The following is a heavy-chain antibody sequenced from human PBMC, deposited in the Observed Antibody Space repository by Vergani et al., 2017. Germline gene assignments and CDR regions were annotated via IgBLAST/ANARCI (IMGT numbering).Heavy chain of an antibody. CDR2: INPSGGST. CDR3: ARRYGSGSYSPSAFDY. V-gene: IGHV1-46*01. J-gene: IGHJ4*02. Sequence: QVQLVQSGAEVKKPGASVKVSCKASGYTFTSYYMHWERQAPGQGLEWMGIINPSGGSTSYAQKFQGRVTMTRDTSTSTVYMELSSLRSEDTAVYYCARRYGSGSYSPSAFDYWGQGTLVTVSS. CDR1: GYTFTSYY. D-gene: IGHD3-10*01.